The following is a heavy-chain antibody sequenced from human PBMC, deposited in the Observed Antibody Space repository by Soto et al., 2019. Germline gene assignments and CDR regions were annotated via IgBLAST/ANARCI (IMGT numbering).Heavy chain of an antibody. CDR2: TYYRSNWRH. D-gene: IGHD6-19*01. CDR3: VRGVAGSGFDL. CDR1: GDSVSSNTAA. Sequence: PSQTLSLTCAISGDSVSSNTAAWNWIRSSPSRGLEWLGRTYYRSNWRHDYAVSVKSRITVNPDTSRNHFSLQLNSLTPDDTAVYYCVRGVAGSGFDLWGQGTLVTVSS. V-gene: IGHV6-1*01. J-gene: IGHJ4*02.